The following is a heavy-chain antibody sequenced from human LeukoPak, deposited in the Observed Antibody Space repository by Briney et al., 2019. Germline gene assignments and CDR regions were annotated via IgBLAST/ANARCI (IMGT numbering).Heavy chain of an antibody. CDR3: ARESSYCSSTSCPGDNYFDY. Sequence: PSETLSLTCSVSGGSISSSSYYWSWIRQPPGKGLEWIGEINHSGSTNYNPSLKSRVTISVDTSKNQFSLKLSSVTAADTAVYYCARESSYCSSTSCPGDNYFDYWGQGTLVTVSS. CDR2: INHSGST. CDR1: GGSISSSSYY. J-gene: IGHJ4*02. V-gene: IGHV4-39*07. D-gene: IGHD2-2*01.